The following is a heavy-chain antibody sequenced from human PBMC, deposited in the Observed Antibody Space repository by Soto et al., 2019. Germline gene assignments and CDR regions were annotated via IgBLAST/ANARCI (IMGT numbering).Heavy chain of an antibody. J-gene: IGHJ4*02. D-gene: IGHD3-22*01. CDR1: GLTFSSYA. Sequence: EVQLVESGGGLVQPGGSLRLSCVVSGLTFSSYAMHWVRQTPGKRLEYVSSISSNGVNTYYAESVKGRFTISRDNSQNTLYPQIGGLRTDYMAVYYWVVRHRSAYSVYWGQGTLVTVSS. CDR3: VVRHRSAYSVY. CDR2: ISSNGVNT. V-gene: IGHV3-64*07.